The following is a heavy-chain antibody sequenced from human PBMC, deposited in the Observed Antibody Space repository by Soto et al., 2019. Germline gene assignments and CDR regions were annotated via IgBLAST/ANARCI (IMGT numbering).Heavy chain of an antibody. CDR2: INHSGST. V-gene: IGHV4-34*01. CDR1: GGSFSGYY. J-gene: IGHJ4*02. D-gene: IGHD2-2*01. Sequence: SETLSLTCAVYGGSFSGYYWSWIRQPPGKGLEWIGEINHSGSTNYNPSLKSRVTISVDTSKNQFSLKLSSVTAADTAVYYCARGQPPDSLRTAYYFDYWGQGTLVTVSS. CDR3: ARGQPPDSLRTAYYFDY.